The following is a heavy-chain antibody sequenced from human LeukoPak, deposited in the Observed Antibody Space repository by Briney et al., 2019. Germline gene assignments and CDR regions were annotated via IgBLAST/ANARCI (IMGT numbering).Heavy chain of an antibody. D-gene: IGHD3-10*01. CDR2: MNPNSGNT. CDR1: GYTFTSYD. CDR3: VRGGNSGSYYNNWFDP. Sequence: ASVKVSCKASGYTFTSYDINWVRQATGQGLEWMGWMNPNSGNTGYAQKFQGRVTMTRNTSISTAYMELSSLRSEDTAVYYCVRGGNSGSYYNNWFDPWGQGILVTVSS. J-gene: IGHJ5*02. V-gene: IGHV1-8*01.